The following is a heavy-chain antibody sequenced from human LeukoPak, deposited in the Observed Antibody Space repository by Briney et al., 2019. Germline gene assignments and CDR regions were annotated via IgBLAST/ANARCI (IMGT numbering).Heavy chain of an antibody. J-gene: IGHJ4*02. CDR3: AKRGTVTTFGHCDY. V-gene: IGHV3-23*01. D-gene: IGHD4-17*01. CDR1: GFTFSTYG. CDR2: VSSTGGTT. Sequence: GGSLRLSCAASGFTFSTYGMSWVRQAPGKGLEWVSAVSSTGGTTYYADSVKGRFTISRDNSKNTLFLQINSLRAEDTAVYYCAKRGTVTTFGHCDYWGQGTLVTVSS.